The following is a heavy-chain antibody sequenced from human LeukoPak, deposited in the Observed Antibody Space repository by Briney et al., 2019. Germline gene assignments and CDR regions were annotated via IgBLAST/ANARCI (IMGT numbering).Heavy chain of an antibody. D-gene: IGHD6-13*01. CDR3: ASSRGPSSSWSFDS. V-gene: IGHV4-34*01. CDR2: INHSGST. J-gene: IGHJ4*02. Sequence: SETLSLTCAVYGGSFSGYYWSWIRQPPGKGLEWIGEINHSGSTNYNPSLKSRVTISVDTSKNQFSLKLSSVTAADSAMYFCASSRGPSSSWSFDSWGQGILVTVSS. CDR1: GGSFSGYY.